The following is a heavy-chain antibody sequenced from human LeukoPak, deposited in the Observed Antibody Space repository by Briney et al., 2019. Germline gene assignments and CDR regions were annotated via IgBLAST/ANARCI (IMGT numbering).Heavy chain of an antibody. Sequence: PGGSLSLSCAASGFPFSSYGLNWVRQAPGKGLEWVAVIGYDGSNKYYADSVKGRFTISRDNSKNTLYLQMNSLRAEDTAVYYCAREGGHVEMATTXYYFDYWGQXXXXXVSS. D-gene: IGHD5-24*01. CDR3: AREGGHVEMATTXYYFDY. V-gene: IGHV3-33*01. J-gene: IGHJ4*02. CDR1: GFPFSSYG. CDR2: IGYDGSNK.